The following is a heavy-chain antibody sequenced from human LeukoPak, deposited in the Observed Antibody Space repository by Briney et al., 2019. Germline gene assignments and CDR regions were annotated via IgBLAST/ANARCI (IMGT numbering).Heavy chain of an antibody. V-gene: IGHV3-11*04. Sequence: GGSLRLSCVASGFIFSDYYMSWIRQAPGKGLEWLSFMTTSGNTIFYAESVKDRFTISRDNAKKSLYLQMNSLRDEDTAVYYCARVGGATAVTMYFEYWGQGTLVTVSS. CDR1: GFIFSDYY. J-gene: IGHJ4*02. CDR3: ARVGGATAVTMYFEY. CDR2: MTTSGNTI. D-gene: IGHD1-26*01.